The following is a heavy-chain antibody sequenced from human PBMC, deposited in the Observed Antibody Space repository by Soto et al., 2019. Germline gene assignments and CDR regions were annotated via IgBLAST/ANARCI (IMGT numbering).Heavy chain of an antibody. Sequence: SETLSLTCTVSGGSISSGGYYWSWIRQHPGKGLEWIGYIYYSGSTYYNPSLKSRVTISVDTSKNQFSLKLSSVTAADTAVYYCARGGFWSGYYWFDPWGQGTLVTVSS. J-gene: IGHJ5*02. CDR1: GGSISSGGYY. V-gene: IGHV4-31*03. D-gene: IGHD3-3*01. CDR2: IYYSGST. CDR3: ARGGFWSGYYWFDP.